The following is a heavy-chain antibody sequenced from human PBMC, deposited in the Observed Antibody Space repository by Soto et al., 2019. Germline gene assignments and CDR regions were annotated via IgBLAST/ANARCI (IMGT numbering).Heavy chain of an antibody. Sequence: PGGPLRLSCAASGFIFGIYTMNWVREDPVKGLEWVSSISNSGTYVTYADTVKGRFTISRDNDKNSLFLQMNSLKADDTAVYYCATARAQWLEGSRAGYWGQGTLVTVSS. J-gene: IGHJ4*02. CDR3: ATARAQWLEGSRAGY. CDR1: GFIFGIYT. CDR2: ISNSGTYV. D-gene: IGHD6-19*01. V-gene: IGHV3-21*06.